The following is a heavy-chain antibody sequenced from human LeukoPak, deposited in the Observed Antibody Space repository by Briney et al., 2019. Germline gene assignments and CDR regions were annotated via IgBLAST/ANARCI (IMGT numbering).Heavy chain of an antibody. D-gene: IGHD1-26*01. J-gene: IGHJ4*02. V-gene: IGHV4-59*08. CDR1: GVSISSYY. CDR2: IFYSGNT. Sequence: SETLSLTCTGSGVSISSYYWSWIRQPPGKGLEWIGYIFYSGNTIYNPSLRSRVTISADTSKKHFSLRLRSVTAADTAVYYCVRLAAISGSDYPDDWGQGTLVTVSS. CDR3: VRLAAISGSDYPDD.